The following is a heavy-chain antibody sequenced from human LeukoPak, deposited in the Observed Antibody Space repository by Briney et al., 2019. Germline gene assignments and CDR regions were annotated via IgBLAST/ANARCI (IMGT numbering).Heavy chain of an antibody. J-gene: IGHJ5*02. CDR2: INHSGST. D-gene: IGHD2-15*01. Sequence: PSETLSLTCAVYGGSFSGYYWSWIRQPPGKGLEWIGEINHSGSTNYNPSLKSRATISVDTSKNQFSLKLSSVTAADTAVYYCARTGYCSGGSCYFWTTRWFDPWGQGTLVTVSS. V-gene: IGHV4-34*01. CDR1: GGSFSGYY. CDR3: ARTGYCSGGSCYFWTTRWFDP.